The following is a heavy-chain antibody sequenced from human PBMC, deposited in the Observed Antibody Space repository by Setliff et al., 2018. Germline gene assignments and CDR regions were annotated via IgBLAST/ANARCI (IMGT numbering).Heavy chain of an antibody. J-gene: IGHJ4*02. V-gene: IGHV4-59*01. CDR2: IHHSGST. D-gene: IGHD6-19*01. Sequence: SETLSLTCTVSGDSISSFYWSWIRRPPGKGLGWIGFIHHSGSTHYNPSLKSRVTISVDTSKNQFSLKLSSVTAADTAVYYCASNPFNSGPPYYFDYWGQGTLVTVS. CDR1: GDSISSFY. CDR3: ASNPFNSGPPYYFDY.